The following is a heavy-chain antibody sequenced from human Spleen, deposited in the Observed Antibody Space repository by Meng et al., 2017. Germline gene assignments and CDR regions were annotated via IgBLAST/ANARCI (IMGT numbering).Heavy chain of an antibody. CDR2: ISGSGGST. J-gene: IGHJ5*02. CDR3: AKDRGGYDT. CDR1: GFTFDDYA. D-gene: IGHD2-15*01. Sequence: GESLKISCAASGFTFDDYAMHWVRQTPGKGLEWVSGISGSGGSTYYADSVKGRFTISRDNSKNTLYLQMNSLRAEDTAVYYCAKDRGGYDTWGQGTLVTVSS. V-gene: IGHV3-23*01.